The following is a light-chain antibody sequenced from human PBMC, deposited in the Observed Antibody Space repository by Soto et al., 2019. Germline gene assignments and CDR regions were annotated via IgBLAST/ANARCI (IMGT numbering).Light chain of an antibody. V-gene: IGKV3-11*01. J-gene: IGKJ5*01. CDR1: QSVGTS. CDR2: DAS. Sequence: EIVLTQSPGTLSLSPGERATLSCRASQSVGTSLAWYQQKPGQAPRLLIYDASNRATGIPARLSGSGSRTDFTLTISGLEPEDFAVYYCQQYGSSPITFGQGTRLE. CDR3: QQYGSSPIT.